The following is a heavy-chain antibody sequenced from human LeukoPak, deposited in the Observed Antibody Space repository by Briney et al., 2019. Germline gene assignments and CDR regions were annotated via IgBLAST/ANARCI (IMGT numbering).Heavy chain of an antibody. CDR3: ARAYSSNWYYFDY. CDR1: GGTFSSYI. Sequence: GASVKVSCKASGGTFSSYIINWVRQAPGQGLEWVGGIIPIFGTERYAQNFQGRVTITADESTNTAYMKLSSLRSEDTAVYYCARAYSSNWYYFDYWGQGPLVTVSS. J-gene: IGHJ4*02. CDR2: IIPIFGTE. D-gene: IGHD6-19*01. V-gene: IGHV1-69*13.